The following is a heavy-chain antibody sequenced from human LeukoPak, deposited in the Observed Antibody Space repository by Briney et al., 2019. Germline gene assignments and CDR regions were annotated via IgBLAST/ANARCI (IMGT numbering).Heavy chain of an antibody. CDR1: GFTFSSQV. Sequence: PGGSLRLSCAASGFTFSSQVMSWVRQAPGKGLEWVSAISGSGGSTYYADSVEGRFTISRDNSKNTLYLQMNSLRAEDTAVYYCARDYGGEKDYWGQGTLVTVSS. D-gene: IGHD4-23*01. CDR2: ISGSGGST. V-gene: IGHV3-23*01. CDR3: ARDYGGEKDY. J-gene: IGHJ4*02.